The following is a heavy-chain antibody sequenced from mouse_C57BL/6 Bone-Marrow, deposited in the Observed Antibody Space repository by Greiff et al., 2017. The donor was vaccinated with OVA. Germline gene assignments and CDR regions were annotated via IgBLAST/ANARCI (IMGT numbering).Heavy chain of an antibody. CDR3: ARVANWDVHWYFDV. J-gene: IGHJ1*03. D-gene: IGHD4-1*01. V-gene: IGHV1-26*01. CDR1: GYTFTDYY. Sequence: EVQLQQSGPELVKPGASVKISCKASGYTFTDYYMNWVKQSHGKSLEWIGDLNPNNGGTSYNQKFKGKATLTVDKSSSTAYMELRSLTSEDSAVYYCARVANWDVHWYFDVWGTGTTVTVSS. CDR2: LNPNNGGT.